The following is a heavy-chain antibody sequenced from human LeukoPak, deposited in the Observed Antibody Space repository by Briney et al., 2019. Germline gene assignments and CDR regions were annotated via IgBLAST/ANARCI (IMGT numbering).Heavy chain of an antibody. Sequence: GGSLRLSCAVSGFTFSSYEMNWVRQAPGKGLEWVSYISSSGSTIYYADSVKGRFTISRDNAKNSLYLQMNSLRAEDTAVYYCAASNYDYGDYFFDFWGQGTLVTVSS. CDR3: AASNYDYGDYFFDF. J-gene: IGHJ4*02. CDR1: GFTFSSYE. D-gene: IGHD4-17*01. V-gene: IGHV3-48*03. CDR2: ISSSGSTI.